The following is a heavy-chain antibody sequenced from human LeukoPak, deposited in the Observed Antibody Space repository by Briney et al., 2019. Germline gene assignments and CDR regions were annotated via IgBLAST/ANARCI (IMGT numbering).Heavy chain of an antibody. J-gene: IGHJ6*02. CDR1: GGSISSYY. CDR2: IYYSGST. D-gene: IGHD2-8*01. Sequence: PSETLSLTCTDSGGSISSYYWSWIRQPPGKGLEWIGYIYYSGSTNYNPSLKSRVTISVDTSKNQFSLKLSSVTAADTAVYYCARAKVMVYAYYYYGMDVWGQGTTVTVSS. V-gene: IGHV4-59*01. CDR3: ARAKVMVYAYYYYGMDV.